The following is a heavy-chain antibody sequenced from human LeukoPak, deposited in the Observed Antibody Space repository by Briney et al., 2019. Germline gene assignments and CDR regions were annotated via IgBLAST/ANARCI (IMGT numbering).Heavy chain of an antibody. D-gene: IGHD3-3*01. V-gene: IGHV3-23*01. CDR1: GFTFSSYA. CDR3: AKSPRFLEWLLSFDI. Sequence: QSGGSLRLSCAASGFTFSSYAMSWVRQASGKGLEWVSAISGSGGSTYYADSVKGRFTSSRDNSKNTLYLQMNSLRAEDTAVYYCAKSPRFLEWLLSFDIWGQGTMVTVSS. J-gene: IGHJ3*02. CDR2: ISGSGGST.